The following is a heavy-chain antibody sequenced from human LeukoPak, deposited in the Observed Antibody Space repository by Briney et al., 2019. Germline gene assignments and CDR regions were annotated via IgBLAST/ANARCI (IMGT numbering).Heavy chain of an antibody. CDR2: ITYSSNYV. CDR1: AFKLSDYS. J-gene: IGHJ4*02. V-gene: IGHV3-21*01. Sequence: PGGSLRLSCAASAFKLSDYSMNWVRQAPGKGLEWVSSITYSSNYVYYADSVKGRFTISRDNAKNSLYLQMNSLRAEDTAVYYCARIDYGGYWGQGTLVTVSS. CDR3: ARIDYGGY.